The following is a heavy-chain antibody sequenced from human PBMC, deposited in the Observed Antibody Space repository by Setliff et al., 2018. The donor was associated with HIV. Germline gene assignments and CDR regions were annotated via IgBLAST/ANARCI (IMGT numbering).Heavy chain of an antibody. V-gene: IGHV3-30*02. Sequence: GGSLRLSCAASGFTFSSYDMHWVRQAPGKGLEWVAFIQNDGSNKYYADSAKGRFTISRDNSKNTLYLQMNSLRAEDTAVYYCAKPYNFWSGYFLNAFDIWGQGTMVTVSS. D-gene: IGHD3-3*01. CDR2: IQNDGSNK. J-gene: IGHJ3*02. CDR3: AKPYNFWSGYFLNAFDI. CDR1: GFTFSSYD.